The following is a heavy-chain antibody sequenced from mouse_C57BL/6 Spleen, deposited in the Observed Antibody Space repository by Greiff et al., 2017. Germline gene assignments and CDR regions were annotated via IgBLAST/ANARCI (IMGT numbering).Heavy chain of an antibody. CDR3: ATQKAAPYYFDY. J-gene: IGHJ2*01. CDR2: ISSGGSST. Sequence: EVKLVESGGDLVKPGGSLKLSCAASGFTFSSYGMSWVRQTPDKRLEWVATISSGGSSTYYPDSVKGRFTISRDKAKHTLYLELRSLKSEDTAMYYFATQKAAPYYFDYWGQGTTLTVSS. V-gene: IGHV5-6*01. CDR1: GFTFSSYG.